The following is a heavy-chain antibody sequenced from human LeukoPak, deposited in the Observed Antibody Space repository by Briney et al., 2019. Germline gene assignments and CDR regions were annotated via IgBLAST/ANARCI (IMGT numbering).Heavy chain of an antibody. V-gene: IGHV1-18*01. CDR2: IHTYNGHT. D-gene: IGHD6-13*01. CDR1: GYTFNSYG. Sequence: PMASVKVSCKSSGYTFNSYGITWVRQAPGQGLEWMGWIHTYNGHTNYAQKLQGRVTMTTDTSTSTAYMELRSLRSEDTAVYYCARSIAAAGIEAVDYWGQGTLVTVSS. CDR3: ARSIAAAGIEAVDY. J-gene: IGHJ4*02.